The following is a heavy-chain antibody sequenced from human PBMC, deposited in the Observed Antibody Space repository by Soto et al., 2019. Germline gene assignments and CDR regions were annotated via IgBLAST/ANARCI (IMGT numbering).Heavy chain of an antibody. CDR3: ATDRGFGHASVPYS. J-gene: IGHJ4*02. CDR2: ISYDGSLQ. CDR1: GFTFSSYG. V-gene: IGHV3-30*03. Sequence: QAQLVESGGGVVQPGRSLRLSCAASGFTFSSYGMHWARQAPGTGLEWVAVISYDGSLQHYADSVKGRFTISRDNSKNMLILQMNSLRAEDTVVYYCATDRGFGHASVPYSWGPGTLVSVSS. D-gene: IGHD3-10*01.